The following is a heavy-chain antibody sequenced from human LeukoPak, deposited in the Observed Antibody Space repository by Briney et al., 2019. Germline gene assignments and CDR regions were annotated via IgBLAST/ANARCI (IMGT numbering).Heavy chain of an antibody. CDR3: ASNMYTENYYLYPF. V-gene: IGHV3-7*01. J-gene: IGHJ4*02. Sequence: PGGSLRLSCEASGFTFSFYWMSWVRQAPGKGLEWVANIKKDGSEEYYVDSVKGRFTISRDNAKNSLYLQMNSLRAEDTAVYYCASNMYTENYYLYPFWGQGTLVTVSS. CDR2: IKKDGSEE. D-gene: IGHD1-26*01. CDR1: GFTFSFYW.